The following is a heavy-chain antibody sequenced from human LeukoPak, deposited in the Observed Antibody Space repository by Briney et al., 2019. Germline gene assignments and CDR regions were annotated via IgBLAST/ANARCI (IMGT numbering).Heavy chain of an antibody. J-gene: IGHJ4*02. CDR1: GYTFTSYG. CDR3: ATDNGLL. D-gene: IGHD2-8*01. Sequence: EASVKVSCKASGYTFTSYGISWVRQAHGKGLEWMGGFDPEDGETIYAQKFQGRVTMTEDTSTDTAYMELSSLRSEDTAVYYCATDNGLLWGQGTLVTVSS. V-gene: IGHV1-24*01. CDR2: FDPEDGET.